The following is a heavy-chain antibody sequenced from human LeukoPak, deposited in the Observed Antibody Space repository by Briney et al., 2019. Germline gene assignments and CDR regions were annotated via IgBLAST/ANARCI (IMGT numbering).Heavy chain of an antibody. CDR3: ARNRYGDVFALFDY. D-gene: IGHD5-24*01. CDR2: INPNSGGT. Sequence: ASVKVSCKPSVYTSTGYYMHWGRQAPGQGLEWMGWINPNSGGTNYAQKFQGRVAITRDTSITTAYMDLSRLTSDDTAVYYCARNRYGDVFALFDYWGQGALVTVSS. J-gene: IGHJ4*02. CDR1: VYTSTGYY. V-gene: IGHV1-2*02.